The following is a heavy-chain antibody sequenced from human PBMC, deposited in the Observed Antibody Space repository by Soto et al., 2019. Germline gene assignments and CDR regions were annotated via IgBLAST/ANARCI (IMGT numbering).Heavy chain of an antibody. V-gene: IGHV4-59*01. CDR1: GGSIRDYF. J-gene: IGHJ4*02. Sequence: QVQLQESGPGLVKPSETLSLTCTVSGGSIRDYFWTWIRQPPGKGLEWIEYIYYSGRTNYNPSLKSRVSISVDTSKNHFSLQLRSVTAADTAVYYCARVGGDDFGDSGGFDYWGQGTLVTVSS. CDR3: ARVGGDDFGDSGGFDY. CDR2: IYYSGRT. D-gene: IGHD4-17*01.